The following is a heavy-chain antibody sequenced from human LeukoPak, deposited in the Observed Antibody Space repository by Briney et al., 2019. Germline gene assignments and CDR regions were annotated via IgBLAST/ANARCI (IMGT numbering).Heavy chain of an antibody. J-gene: IGHJ4*02. V-gene: IGHV3-53*01. CDR3: ASLSSGWYPDY. Sequence: PGGSLRLSCAASGFTVSSNYMSWVRQAPGKGLEWVSVIYSGGSTYYADSAKGRFTISRDNSKNTLYLQMSSLRAEDTAVYYCASLSSGWYPDYWGQGTLVTVSS. CDR1: GFTVSSNY. CDR2: IYSGGST. D-gene: IGHD6-19*01.